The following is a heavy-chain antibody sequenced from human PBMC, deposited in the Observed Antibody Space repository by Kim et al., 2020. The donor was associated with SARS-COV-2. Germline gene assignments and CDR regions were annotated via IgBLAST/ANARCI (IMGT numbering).Heavy chain of an antibody. CDR3: ARQSGASNWNEIRTDLHD. D-gene: IGHD1-1*01. V-gene: IGHV5-51*01. Sequence: GESLKISCKGSGYVFATSWIAWVRQMPDKGLEYVGLIYPGDSDTRYSPSFQGLVTISADKSITTAYLQWRGLKASDTAMYYCARQSGASNWNEIRTDLHDWGQGTLVTVSS. J-gene: IGHJ4*02. CDR2: IYPGDSDT. CDR1: GYVFATSW.